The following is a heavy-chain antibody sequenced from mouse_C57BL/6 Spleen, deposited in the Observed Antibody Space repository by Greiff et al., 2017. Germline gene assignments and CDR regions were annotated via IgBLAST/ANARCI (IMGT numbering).Heavy chain of an antibody. V-gene: IGHV1-82*01. D-gene: IGHD1-1*01. Sequence: QVQLQQSGPELVKPGASVKISCKASGYAFSSSWMNWVKQRPGKGLEWIGRIYPGDGDTNYNGKFKGKATLTADKSSSTAYMQLSSLTSEDSAVYFCAREDSGSSLDYWGQGTTLTVSS. CDR1: GYAFSSSW. J-gene: IGHJ2*01. CDR2: IYPGDGDT. CDR3: AREDSGSSLDY.